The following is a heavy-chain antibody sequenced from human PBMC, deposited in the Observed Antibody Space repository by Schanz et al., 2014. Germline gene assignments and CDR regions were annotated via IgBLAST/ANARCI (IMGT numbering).Heavy chain of an antibody. J-gene: IGHJ5*02. Sequence: QVQLVQSGAEVKKPGASVKVSCKASGYTFTSYSMHWVRQAPGQGLEWMGIINLSGGSTNNAQKFRGRVTITADRSTSTAYMELSSLKSEDTAVYYCARGPLGTSPWGQGTLXTVSS. CDR2: INLSGGST. CDR1: GYTFTSYS. CDR3: ARGPLGTSP. D-gene: IGHD5-12*01. V-gene: IGHV1-46*01.